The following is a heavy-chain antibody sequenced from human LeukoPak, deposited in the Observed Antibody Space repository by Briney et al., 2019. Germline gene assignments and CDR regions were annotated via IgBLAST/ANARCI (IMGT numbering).Heavy chain of an antibody. CDR2: ISSSSSYI. CDR3: ARDSIGGYDSSGYVY. D-gene: IGHD3-22*01. CDR1: GFTVSSNY. V-gene: IGHV3-21*01. Sequence: PGGSLRLSCAASGFTVSSNYMSWVRQAPGKGLEWVSSISSSSSYIYYADSVKGRFTISRDNAKNSLYLQMNSLRAEDTAVYYCARDSIGGYDSSGYVYWGQGTLVTVSS. J-gene: IGHJ4*02.